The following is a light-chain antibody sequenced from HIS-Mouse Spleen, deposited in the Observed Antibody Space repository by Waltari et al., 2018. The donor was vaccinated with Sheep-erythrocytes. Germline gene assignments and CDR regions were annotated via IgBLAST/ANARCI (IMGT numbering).Light chain of an antibody. J-gene: IGKJ3*01. Sequence: EIVLTQSPGTLSLSPGERATLSCRASQSVSSSYLAWYQQKPGQAPRLLIYGASSRATGIPDRFGGSGSGTDFTLTISRLEPEDFAVYYCQQYGSSRQQTFTFGPGTKVDIK. CDR1: QSVSSSY. CDR2: GAS. CDR3: QQYGSSRQQTFT. V-gene: IGKV3-20*01.